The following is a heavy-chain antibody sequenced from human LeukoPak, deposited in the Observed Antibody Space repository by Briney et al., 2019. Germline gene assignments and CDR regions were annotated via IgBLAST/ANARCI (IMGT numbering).Heavy chain of an antibody. CDR1: GGSISSSSYY. CDR2: IYHSGST. Sequence: SETLSLTCTVSGGSISSSSYYWTWIRQPPGKGLEWIGYIYHSGSTNYNPSLKSRVTISLDTSRNQFSLRLSSVTAADTAVYFCAREYSTSSEGDYFDYWGQGSLVTVSS. CDR3: AREYSTSSEGDYFDY. J-gene: IGHJ4*02. D-gene: IGHD6-6*01. V-gene: IGHV4-61*01.